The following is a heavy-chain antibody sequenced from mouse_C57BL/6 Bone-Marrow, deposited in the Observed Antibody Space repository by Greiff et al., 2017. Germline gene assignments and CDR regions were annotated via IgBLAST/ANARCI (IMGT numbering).Heavy chain of an antibody. CDR2: ISDGGSYT. V-gene: IGHV5-4*01. CDR3: ARAGLRRGDAMDY. CDR1: GFTFSSYA. J-gene: IGHJ4*01. Sequence: VQLKESGGGLVKPGGSLKLSCAASGFTFSSYAMSWVRQTPEKRLEWVATISDGGSYTYYPDNVKGRFTISRDNAKNNLYLQMSHLKSEDTAMYYCARAGLRRGDAMDYWGQGASVTVSS. D-gene: IGHD2-2*01.